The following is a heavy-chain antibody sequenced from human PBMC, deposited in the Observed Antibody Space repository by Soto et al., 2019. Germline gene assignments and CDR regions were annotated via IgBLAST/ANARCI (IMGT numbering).Heavy chain of an antibody. D-gene: IGHD2-2*01. CDR3: ASGAVPAAMSY. J-gene: IGHJ4*02. CDR1: GFTFSSFW. Sequence: EVQLVESGGGLVQPGGSLRLSCAASGFTFSSFWMHWVRQAPGEGLVWVSRINSDGSNTNYADSVKGRFTISRDNAKNTLDLQMNSLSAEDTAVYDCASGAVPAAMSYWGQGTLVTVSS. V-gene: IGHV3-74*01. CDR2: INSDGSNT.